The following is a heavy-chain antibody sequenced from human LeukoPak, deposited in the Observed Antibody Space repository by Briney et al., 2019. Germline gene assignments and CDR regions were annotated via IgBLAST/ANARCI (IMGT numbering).Heavy chain of an antibody. CDR1: GYTFTSYD. J-gene: IGHJ3*02. CDR2: MNPNSGNT. Sequence: ASVKVSCKASGYTFTSYDINWVRQATGQGLEWMGWMNPNSGNTGYAQKFQGRVTITRNTSISTAYMEMSSLRSEDTAVYYCARGGSYDLIAFDIWGQGTMVTVSS. V-gene: IGHV1-8*03. CDR3: ARGGSYDLIAFDI. D-gene: IGHD1-26*01.